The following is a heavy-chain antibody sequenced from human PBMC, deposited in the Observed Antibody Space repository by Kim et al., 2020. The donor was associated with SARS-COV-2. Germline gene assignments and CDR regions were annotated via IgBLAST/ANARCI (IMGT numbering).Heavy chain of an antibody. V-gene: IGHV4-31*03. CDR1: GGSISSGGYY. J-gene: IGHJ5*02. CDR3: ARERSAIAAAASDYNWFDP. Sequence: SETLSLTCTVSGGSISSGGYYWSWIRQHPGKGLEWIGYIYYSGSTYYNPSLKSRVTISVDTSKNQFSLKLSSVTAADTAVYYCARERSAIAAAASDYNWFDPWGQGTLVTVSS. D-gene: IGHD6-13*01. CDR2: IYYSGST.